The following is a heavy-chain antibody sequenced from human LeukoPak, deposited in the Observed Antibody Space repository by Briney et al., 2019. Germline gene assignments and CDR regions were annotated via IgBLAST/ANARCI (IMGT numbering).Heavy chain of an antibody. Sequence: SETLSLTCTVSGGSISSSSYYWGWIRQPPGKGLEWIGSIYYSGSTYYNPSLKSRVTISVDTSKNQFSLKLSSVTAADTAVYYCAGRTYYDFWIDPWGQRTLVTVSS. CDR1: GGSISSSSYY. J-gene: IGHJ5*02. CDR3: AGRTYYDFWIDP. CDR2: IYYSGST. V-gene: IGHV4-39*01. D-gene: IGHD3-3*01.